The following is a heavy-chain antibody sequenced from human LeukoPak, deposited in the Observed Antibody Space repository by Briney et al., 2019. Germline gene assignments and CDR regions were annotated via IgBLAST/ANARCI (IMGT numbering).Heavy chain of an antibody. J-gene: IGHJ4*02. V-gene: IGHV3-21*04. CDR3: AKDIRGGRQWLAIDY. D-gene: IGHD6-19*01. CDR2: ISSSSSYI. CDR1: GFTFSSYS. Sequence: GGSLRLSCAASGFTFSSYSMNWVRQAPGKGLEWVSSISSSSSYIYYADSVKGRFTISRDNAKNSLYLQMNSLRAEDTALYYCAKDIRGGRQWLAIDYWGQGTLVTVSS.